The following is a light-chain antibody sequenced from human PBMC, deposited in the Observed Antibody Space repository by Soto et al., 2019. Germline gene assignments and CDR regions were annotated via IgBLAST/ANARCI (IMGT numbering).Light chain of an antibody. CDR2: GTS. J-gene: IGKJ1*01. CDR3: QQYGSSSWT. CDR1: QSASSSY. V-gene: IGKV3-20*01. Sequence: EVVLPQSPGTLSLSPGERATLSCRASQSASSSYLAWYQQKPGQPPRLLIYGTSSRATGIPDRFSGSGSGTDFTLTISRLEPEDFAVYYCQQYGSSSWTFGQGTKVDIK.